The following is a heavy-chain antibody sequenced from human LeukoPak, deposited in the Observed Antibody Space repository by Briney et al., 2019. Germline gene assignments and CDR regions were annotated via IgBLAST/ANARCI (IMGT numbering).Heavy chain of an antibody. D-gene: IGHD6-6*01. V-gene: IGHV3-30*18. Sequence: GGSLRLSCAASGFTFSSYGMHWVRQAPGKGLEWVAVISYDGSNKYYADPVKGRFTISRDNSKNTLYLQMNSLRAEDTAVYYCAKSGIAARHSDYWGQGTLVTASS. CDR3: AKSGIAARHSDY. CDR1: GFTFSSYG. J-gene: IGHJ4*02. CDR2: ISYDGSNK.